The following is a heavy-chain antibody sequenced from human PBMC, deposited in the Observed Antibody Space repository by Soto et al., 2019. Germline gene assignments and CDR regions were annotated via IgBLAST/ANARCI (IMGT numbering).Heavy chain of an antibody. J-gene: IGHJ4*02. D-gene: IGHD3-16*01. V-gene: IGHV4-39*01. CDR1: GGSISSYY. Sequence: QLQLQESGPGLVKPSETLSLTCTVSGGSISSYYWGWIRRPPGKGLEWIGSIYYSGCTYYNPSLKSRVPISVYTSNNQFSLKLSSVTAEDTAVYYCARRLGYSFDYWGQGTLVTVSS. CDR2: IYYSGCT. CDR3: ARRLGYSFDY.